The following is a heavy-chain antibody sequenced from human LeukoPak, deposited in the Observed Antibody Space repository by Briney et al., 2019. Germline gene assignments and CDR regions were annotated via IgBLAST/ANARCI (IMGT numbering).Heavy chain of an antibody. CDR3: ASYDILTGYYCY. CDR2: IYYSGST. D-gene: IGHD3-9*01. V-gene: IGHV4-59*01. Sequence: SETLSLTCTVCGGSISSYYWSWIRQPPGKGLEWIGYIYYSGSTNYNPSLKSRVTISVDTSKNQFSLKLSSVTAAATAVYYCASYDILTGYYCYWGQGTLVTVSS. J-gene: IGHJ4*02. CDR1: GGSISSYY.